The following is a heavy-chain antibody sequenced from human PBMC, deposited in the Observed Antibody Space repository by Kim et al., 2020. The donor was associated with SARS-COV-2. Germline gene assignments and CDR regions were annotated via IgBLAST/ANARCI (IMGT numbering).Heavy chain of an antibody. Sequence: GGSLRLSCAASGFTFSSYAMSWVRQAPGKGLEWVSAISGSGGSTYYADSVKGRFTISRDNSKNTLYLQMNSLRAEDTAVYYCAKDYGRGGPSGQDAFDIWGQGTMVTVSS. CDR2: ISGSGGST. J-gene: IGHJ3*02. V-gene: IGHV3-23*01. CDR1: GFTFSSYA. CDR3: AKDYGRGGPSGQDAFDI. D-gene: IGHD2-15*01.